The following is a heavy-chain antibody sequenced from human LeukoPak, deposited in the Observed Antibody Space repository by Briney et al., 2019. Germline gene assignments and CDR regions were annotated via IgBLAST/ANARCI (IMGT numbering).Heavy chain of an antibody. CDR1: GASISSYY. J-gene: IGHJ4*02. Sequence: PSETLSHTCTVSGASISSYYWSWIRQPPGKGLEWIGYIYYTGSTNYNPSLESRVTISVDTSKNQFSLKLSSVTAADTAVYYCARRAVAGTPYYFDYWGQGTLVTVSS. CDR2: IYYTGST. D-gene: IGHD6-19*01. CDR3: ARRAVAGTPYYFDY. V-gene: IGHV4-59*08.